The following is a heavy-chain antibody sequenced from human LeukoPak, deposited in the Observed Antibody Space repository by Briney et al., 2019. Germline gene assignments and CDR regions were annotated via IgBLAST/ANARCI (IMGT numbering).Heavy chain of an antibody. CDR1: GFTFTNYW. D-gene: IGHD6-13*01. J-gene: IGHJ4*02. V-gene: IGHV3-23*01. CDR2: ISVSGDST. Sequence: PGGSLSLSCAASGFTFTNYWMHWVRQAPGKGLEWVSSISVSGDSTYYADSVKGRFTISRDNSKNTLYLQMSSLRAEDTAVYYCARVPTSSWYFDYWGQGTLVTVSS. CDR3: ARVPTSSWYFDY.